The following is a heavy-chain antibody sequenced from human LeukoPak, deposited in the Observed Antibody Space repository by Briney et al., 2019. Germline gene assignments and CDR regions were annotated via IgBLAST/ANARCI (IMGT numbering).Heavy chain of an antibody. V-gene: IGHV3-53*01. J-gene: IGHJ3*02. CDR3: ARGGSYLSAFDI. Sequence: GGSLRLSCAASGFTFSSYWMSWVRQAPGKGLEWVSIIYSGGSTFYADSVKGRFTISRDNSKNTLYLQMNSLRAEDTAVYYCARGGSYLSAFDIWGQGTMVTVSS. CDR2: IYSGGST. CDR1: GFTFSSYW. D-gene: IGHD1-26*01.